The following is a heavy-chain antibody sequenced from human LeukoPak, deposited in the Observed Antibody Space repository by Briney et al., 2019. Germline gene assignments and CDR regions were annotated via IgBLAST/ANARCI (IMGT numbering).Heavy chain of an antibody. V-gene: IGHV3-7*01. Sequence: PGGPLRLSCAASGVTFSIYWMICLRQAPGKGLEWVANITRDRREKDYAASVKARLTISRDNAKNSLYLQMNRLRAEDTAVYYCPTSRSLAYWGPGTLVTVSS. CDR3: PTSRSLAY. CDR2: ITRDRREK. J-gene: IGHJ4*02. CDR1: GVTFSIYW.